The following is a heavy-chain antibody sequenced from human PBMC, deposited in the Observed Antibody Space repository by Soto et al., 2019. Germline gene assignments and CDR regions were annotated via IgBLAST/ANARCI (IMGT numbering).Heavy chain of an antibody. J-gene: IGHJ4*02. CDR2: INPADSDI. D-gene: IGHD3-16*01. CDR1: GYSFTSNW. Sequence: ESLKISCHGSGYSFTSNWIGWGRQMPGKGLEWMGIINPADSDIKYSPSFQGQVTISADKSIGTAYLQWSSPKASDTAMYYCARHQRDDASRKIDCWGQGTLVTVSS. V-gene: IGHV5-51*01. CDR3: ARHQRDDASRKIDC.